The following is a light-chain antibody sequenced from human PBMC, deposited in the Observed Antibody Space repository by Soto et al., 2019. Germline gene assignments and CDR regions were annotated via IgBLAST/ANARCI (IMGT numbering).Light chain of an antibody. CDR2: AAS. V-gene: IGKV3-20*01. J-gene: IGKJ2*01. Sequence: EIVLTQSPGTLSLSPGERVTLSCRASQTFSNNYLAWYQQKPGQAPRLLIYAASSRATGIPDRFSGRGSGTDFTLTISRLEPEDFAVYYCQQYAGSSYTFGQGTKLEIK. CDR3: QQYAGSSYT. CDR1: QTFSNNY.